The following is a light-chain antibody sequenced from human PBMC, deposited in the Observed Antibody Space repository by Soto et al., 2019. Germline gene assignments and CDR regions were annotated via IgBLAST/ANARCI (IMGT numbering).Light chain of an antibody. Sequence: QSALTQPPSASGSPGQSVTISCTGTSSDVGAYNYVSWYQQHAGKAPKLVIYEVTKRPSGVPDRFSGSKSVNTASLTVSGLQAEDEADYYCSSFASSNTCVFGGGTKLTVL. J-gene: IGLJ3*02. CDR2: EVT. CDR3: SSFASSNTCV. V-gene: IGLV2-8*01. CDR1: SSDVGAYNY.